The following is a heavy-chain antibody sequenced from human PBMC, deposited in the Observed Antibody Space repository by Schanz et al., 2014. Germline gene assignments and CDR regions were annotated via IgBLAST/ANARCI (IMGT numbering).Heavy chain of an antibody. J-gene: IGHJ4*02. CDR3: VRDSFFAFDY. Sequence: EVQLLESGGGLVQPGGSLRLSCAASGFTFSAYAMTWVRQIPGKGLEWVSYISGSSRTIYYADSMKGRFTMSRDNAKNSVFLQMNSLRAEDTAVYYCVRDSFFAFDYWGQGTLVTVSS. CDR2: ISGSSRTI. D-gene: IGHD3-3*01. V-gene: IGHV3-48*01. CDR1: GFTFSAYA.